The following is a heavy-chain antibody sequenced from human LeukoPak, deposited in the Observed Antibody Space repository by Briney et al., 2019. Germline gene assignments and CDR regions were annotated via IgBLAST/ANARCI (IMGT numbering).Heavy chain of an antibody. CDR2: IRYDGSNK. D-gene: IGHD1-26*01. V-gene: IGHV3-30*02. J-gene: IGHJ6*03. CDR3: AKGRGWEASYYYYYMDV. CDR1: GFTFSSYG. Sequence: GGSLRLSCAASGFTFSSYGMHWVRQAPGKGLEWVAFIRYDGSNKYYTDSVRGRFTISRDNSKNTLYLQMNSLRAEDTAVYYCAKGRGWEASYYYYYMDVWGKGTTVTISS.